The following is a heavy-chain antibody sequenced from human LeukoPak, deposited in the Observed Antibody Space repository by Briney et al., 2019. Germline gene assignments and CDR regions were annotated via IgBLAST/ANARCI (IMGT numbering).Heavy chain of an antibody. J-gene: IGHJ4*02. CDR2: ISSSSSHI. D-gene: IGHD4-17*01. Sequence: GGSLRLSCATSGFTFSTYSMNWVRQAPGKGLEWVSSISSSSSHIYYADSVKGRFTISRDNAKNSLYLQMNSLRAEDTAVYYCARDASVNCFDYWGQGTLVTVSS. CDR1: GFTFSTYS. CDR3: ARDASVNCFDY. V-gene: IGHV3-21*01.